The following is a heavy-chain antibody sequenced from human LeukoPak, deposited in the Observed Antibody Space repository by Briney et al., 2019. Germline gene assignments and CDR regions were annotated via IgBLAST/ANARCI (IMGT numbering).Heavy chain of an antibody. D-gene: IGHD6-19*01. CDR3: AVPGQWPPGHDAFDI. J-gene: IGHJ3*02. CDR1: GYTFTSYD. CDR2: MNPNSGNT. V-gene: IGHV1-8*01. Sequence: ASVKVSCKASGYTFTSYDINWVRQATGQGLEWVGWMNPNSGNTGYAQKFQGRVTMTRNTSISTAYMELSSLSSEETAVYYCAVPGQWPPGHDAFDIWGQGTMVTVSS.